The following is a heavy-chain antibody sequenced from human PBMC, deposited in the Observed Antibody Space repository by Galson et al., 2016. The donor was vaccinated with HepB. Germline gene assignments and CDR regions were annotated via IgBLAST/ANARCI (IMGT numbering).Heavy chain of an antibody. D-gene: IGHD3-22*01. Sequence: PALVKPTQTLTLTCTFSGFSLRTSGVGVGWIRQPPGKALEWLALIFWDDDKHYSPSLKSRLTITKDTSKNQVVLTMTNIDPVDTATYYCAHSLSGGLYYYDSSGFWFDPGGQGTLVSVSS. J-gene: IGHJ5*02. CDR2: IFWDDDK. CDR1: GFSLRTSGVG. V-gene: IGHV2-5*02. CDR3: AHSLSGGLYYYDSSGFWFDP.